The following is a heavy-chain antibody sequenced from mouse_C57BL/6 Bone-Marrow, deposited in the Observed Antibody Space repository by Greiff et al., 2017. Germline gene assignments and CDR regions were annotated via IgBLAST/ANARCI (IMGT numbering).Heavy chain of an antibody. CDR3: TLYGSSPYYYAMDY. Sequence: EVQLQQSGPELVKPGASVKISCKASGYTFTDYYMNWVKQSHGKSLEWIGDINPNNGGTSYNQKFKGKATLTVDKSSSTAYMVRRSLTSEDSAVYYCTLYGSSPYYYAMDYWGQGTSVTVSS. CDR2: INPNNGGT. D-gene: IGHD1-1*01. CDR1: GYTFTDYY. V-gene: IGHV1-26*01. J-gene: IGHJ4*01.